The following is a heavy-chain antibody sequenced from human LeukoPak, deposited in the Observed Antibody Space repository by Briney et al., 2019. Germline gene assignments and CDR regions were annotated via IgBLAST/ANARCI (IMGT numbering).Heavy chain of an antibody. CDR2: IRYDGSNK. Sequence: PGGSLRLSCAASGFTFSSYGMHWVRQAPGKGLEWVAFIRYDGSNKYYADSVKGRFTISRDNSKNTLYLQMNSLRAEDTAVYYRAKVMAGGNRIAAAGTLDYWGQGTLVTVSS. CDR3: AKVMAGGNRIAAAGTLDY. CDR1: GFTFSSYG. D-gene: IGHD6-13*01. J-gene: IGHJ4*02. V-gene: IGHV3-30*02.